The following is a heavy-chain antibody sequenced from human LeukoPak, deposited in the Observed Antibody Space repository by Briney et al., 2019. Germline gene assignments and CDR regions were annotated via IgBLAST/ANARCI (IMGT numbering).Heavy chain of an antibody. D-gene: IGHD6-19*01. CDR2: ISAYNGNT. J-gene: IGHJ4*02. CDR3: ARRTLLAGPDFDY. Sequence: ASVKLSCKASGYTFTSYGISWLRQAPGQGLEWMGWISAYNGNTNYAQKLQGRVTMTTDTSTSTAYMELRSVRSDDTAVYCCARRTLLAGPDFDYWGQGTVVTVSS. V-gene: IGHV1-18*01. CDR1: GYTFTSYG.